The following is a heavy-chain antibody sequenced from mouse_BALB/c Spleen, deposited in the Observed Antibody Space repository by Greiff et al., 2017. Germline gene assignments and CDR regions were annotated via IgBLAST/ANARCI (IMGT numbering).Heavy chain of an antibody. Sequence: QVQLKQSGAELVKPGASVKLSCKASGYTFTSYYMYWVKQRPGQGLEWIGEINPSNGGTNFNEKFKSKATLTVDKSSSTAYMQLSSLTSEDSAVYYCTQTARATWFAYWGQGTLVTVSA. CDR3: TQTARATWFAY. CDR2: INPSNGGT. J-gene: IGHJ3*01. CDR1: GYTFTSYY. D-gene: IGHD3-2*01. V-gene: IGHV1S81*02.